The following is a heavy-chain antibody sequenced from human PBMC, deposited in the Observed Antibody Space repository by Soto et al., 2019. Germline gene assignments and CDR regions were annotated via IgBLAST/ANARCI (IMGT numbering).Heavy chain of an antibody. D-gene: IGHD6-13*01. J-gene: IGHJ4*02. Sequence: EVQLLESGGGLVQPGGSLRLSCAASGFTFSSYAMSWVRQAPGKGLEWVSAISGSGGSTYYADSVKGRFTISRDNSKNTLYLQVNSVRAEETAVYYCAKENGYSSSWFEFDYWGQGTLVTVSS. V-gene: IGHV3-23*01. CDR2: ISGSGGST. CDR1: GFTFSSYA. CDR3: AKENGYSSSWFEFDY.